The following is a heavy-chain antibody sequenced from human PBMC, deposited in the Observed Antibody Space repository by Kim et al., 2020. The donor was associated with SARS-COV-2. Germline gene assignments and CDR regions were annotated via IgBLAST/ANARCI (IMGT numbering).Heavy chain of an antibody. CDR3: ARGDYYGSSGHDY. D-gene: IGHD3-22*01. J-gene: IGHJ4*02. CDR1: GYTFTSYA. CDR2: INAGTGNT. V-gene: IGHV1-3*01. Sequence: ASVKVSCKASGYTFTSYAMHWVRQAPGQRLEWMGWINAGTGNTKYSQKFKGRVTITRDTSASTAYMELSSLRSEDTAVYYCARGDYYGSSGHDYWGQGTLVTVSS.